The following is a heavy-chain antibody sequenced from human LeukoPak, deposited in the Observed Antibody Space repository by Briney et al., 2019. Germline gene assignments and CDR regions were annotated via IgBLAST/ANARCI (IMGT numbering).Heavy chain of an antibody. CDR2: ISGSGGST. CDR1: GFIFSTYA. J-gene: IGHJ4*02. Sequence: GGSLRLSCATSGFIFSTYALSWVRQAPGKGLEWASSISGSGGSTYYADSVKGRFTISRDNSKNTLYLQMNSLRAEDTAVYYCAKTIMKTYYFDYWGQGTLVTVSS. CDR3: AKTIMKTYYFDY. D-gene: IGHD3-10*01. V-gene: IGHV3-23*01.